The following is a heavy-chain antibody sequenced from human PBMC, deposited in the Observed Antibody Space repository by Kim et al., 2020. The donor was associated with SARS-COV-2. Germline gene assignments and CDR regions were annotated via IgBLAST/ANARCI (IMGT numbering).Heavy chain of an antibody. J-gene: IGHJ4*01. CDR3: ARYLKTSGTYYFDN. Sequence: SETLSLTCSVSGGSISSSSHFWGWIRQPPGKGLEWIGSISYSGSTYYKPSLKSRVTILVDTSNNQFSLKLSSVTAADTAVYYCARYLKTSGTYYFDNWG. D-gene: IGHD3-10*01. V-gene: IGHV4-39*07. CDR1: GGSISSSSHF. CDR2: ISYSGST.